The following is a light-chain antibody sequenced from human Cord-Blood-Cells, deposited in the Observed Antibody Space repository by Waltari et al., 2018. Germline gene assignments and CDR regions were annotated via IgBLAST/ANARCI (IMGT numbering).Light chain of an antibody. CDR3: QQYYSTPYT. Sequence: DIVMTQSPDSLAVSLGEWATINCQSSQSVLYSSNNNNYLAWYQQKPGQPPKLLIYWASTRESGVPDRFSGSGSGTDFTLTISSLQAEDVAVYYCQQYYSTPYTFGQGTKLEIK. CDR1: QSVLYSSNNNNY. V-gene: IGKV4-1*01. J-gene: IGKJ2*01. CDR2: WAS.